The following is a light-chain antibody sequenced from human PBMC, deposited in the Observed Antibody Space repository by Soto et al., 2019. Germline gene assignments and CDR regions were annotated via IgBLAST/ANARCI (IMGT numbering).Light chain of an antibody. CDR1: QSISSN. J-gene: IGKJ2*01. CDR2: SAS. CDR3: QQYNKWPPT. Sequence: EIVMTQSPATLSVSPGERATFSCRASQSISSNLGWYQQKPGQAPRLLIYSASTRATGIPARFSGSGSGTEFTLTVSSLQSEDFAVYYCQQYNKWPPTFGQGTKLEIK. V-gene: IGKV3-15*01.